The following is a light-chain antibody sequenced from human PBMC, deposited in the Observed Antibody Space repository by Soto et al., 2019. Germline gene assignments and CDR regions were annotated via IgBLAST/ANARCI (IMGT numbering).Light chain of an antibody. CDR3: SSYSSVTTLWV. J-gene: IGLJ3*02. CDR1: SNDVGGYNY. V-gene: IGLV2-14*01. CDR2: EVS. Sequence: QSVLTQPPAASGSPGQSVTISCTGTSNDVGGYNYVSWYQQHPGKAPKLIIYEVSNRPSGVSNRFSGSKSGNTASLTVSGLQAEDEADYYCSSYSSVTTLWVFGGGTKLTVL.